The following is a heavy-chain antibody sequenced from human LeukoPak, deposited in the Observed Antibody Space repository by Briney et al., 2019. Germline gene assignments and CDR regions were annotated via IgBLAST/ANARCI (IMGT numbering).Heavy chain of an antibody. Sequence: VASVKVSCKASRGTFSSYAISWVRQAPGQGLEWMGGIIPIFGTANYAQKFQGRVTITTDESTSTAYMELSSLRSEDTAVYYCARAGGNDPFGYWGQGTLVTVSS. CDR2: IIPIFGTA. CDR1: RGTFSSYA. CDR3: ARAGGNDPFGY. D-gene: IGHD1-1*01. V-gene: IGHV1-69*05. J-gene: IGHJ4*02.